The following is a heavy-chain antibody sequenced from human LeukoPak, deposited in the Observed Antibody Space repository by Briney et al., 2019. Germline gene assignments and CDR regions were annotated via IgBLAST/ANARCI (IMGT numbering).Heavy chain of an antibody. CDR2: IYYSGST. CDR3: ARAIYSGYDAFDI. J-gene: IGHJ3*02. D-gene: IGHD5-12*01. Sequence: SETLSLTCTVSAGSISSYYWSWIRQPPGKGLEWIGYIYYSGSTNYNPSLKSRVTISVDTSKSQFSLKLSSVTAADTAVYYCARAIYSGYDAFDIWGQGTMVTVSS. V-gene: IGHV4-59*01. CDR1: AGSISSYY.